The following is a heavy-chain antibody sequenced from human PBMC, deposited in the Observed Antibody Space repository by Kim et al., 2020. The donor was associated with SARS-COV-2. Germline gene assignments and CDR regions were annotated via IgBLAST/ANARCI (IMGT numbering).Heavy chain of an antibody. D-gene: IGHD3-16*01. CDR1: GFTFDTAW. V-gene: IGHV3-15*01. CDR3: TTDPADGRCFGPGF. Sequence: GGSLRLSCAGSGFTFDTAWMSWVRQAPGKGLEWVGHILSRRDGERTDYAAPVKGRFTISRDDSKNTVYLQMNSLKADDTAMYYCTTDPADGRCFGPGFWGQGTLVSVSS. CDR2: ILSRRDGERT. J-gene: IGHJ4*02.